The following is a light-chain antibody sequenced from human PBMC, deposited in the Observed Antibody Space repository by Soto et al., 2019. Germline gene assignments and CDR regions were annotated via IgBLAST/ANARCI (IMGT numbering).Light chain of an antibody. CDR3: SSYTSSSTPYV. CDR1: SSDVGDYNY. CDR2: DVS. J-gene: IGLJ1*01. Sequence: QSALTQPRSVSGSPGQSVTISCTGTSSDVGDYNYVSWYQQHPGKAPKLMIYDVSKRPSGVPDRFSGSKSGNTASLTISGLQAEDEADYYCSSYTSSSTPYVFGTGTKLTVL. V-gene: IGLV2-11*01.